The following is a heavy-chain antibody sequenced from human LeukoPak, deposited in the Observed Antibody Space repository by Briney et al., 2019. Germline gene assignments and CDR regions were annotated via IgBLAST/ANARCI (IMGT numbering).Heavy chain of an antibody. CDR2: INPSGGST. Sequence: ASVKVSCKASGYTFTSYYMHWVRQAPGQGLEWMGIINPSGGSTSYAQKFQGRVTMTRDTSTSTVYMELSSLRSEDTAVYYCARVGYSGYDWEWYFDYWGQGTLVTVSS. J-gene: IGHJ4*02. V-gene: IGHV1-46*01. CDR1: GYTFTSYY. D-gene: IGHD5-12*01. CDR3: ARVGYSGYDWEWYFDY.